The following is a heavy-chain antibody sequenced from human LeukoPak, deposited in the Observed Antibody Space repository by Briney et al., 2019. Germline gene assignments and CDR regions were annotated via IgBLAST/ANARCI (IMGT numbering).Heavy chain of an antibody. D-gene: IGHD4-17*01. V-gene: IGHV3-7*01. Sequence: GGSLRLSCAASGFTFSTYWMSWVRQAPEKGLEWVANIKQDGSEKYYVDSVEGRFTISRDNAKNSLYLQMNSLRADDTAVYYCARENDYTDYGQDYNYYMDVWGNGTTVTVSS. J-gene: IGHJ6*03. CDR3: ARENDYTDYGQDYNYYMDV. CDR1: GFTFSTYW. CDR2: IKQDGSEK.